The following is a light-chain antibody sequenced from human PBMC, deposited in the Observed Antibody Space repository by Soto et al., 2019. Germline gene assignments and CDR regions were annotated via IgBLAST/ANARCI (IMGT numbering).Light chain of an antibody. CDR2: DAS. CDR1: ESIRTW. Sequence: DIQMTKSPSTLSASIGDRVTITCRASESIRTWLAWYQHKPGIAPKFLIYDASTLESGVPSRFSMSGSGPEFTLTDNSRQLDDFTTYYCHQYKSYSPRTFGGVTKVDIK. V-gene: IGKV1-5*01. J-gene: IGKJ4*01. CDR3: HQYKSYSPRT.